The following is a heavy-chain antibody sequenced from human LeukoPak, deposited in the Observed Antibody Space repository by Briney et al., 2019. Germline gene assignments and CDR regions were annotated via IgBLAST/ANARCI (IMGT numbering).Heavy chain of an antibody. CDR1: GGSITSGGYY. V-gene: IGHV4-34*01. D-gene: IGHD6-6*01. CDR3: ARAYSSSGYNWFDP. J-gene: IGHJ5*02. Sequence: PSETLSLTCTVSGGSITSGGYYWTWIRQPPGKGLEWIGEINHSGSTNYNPSLKSRVTISVDTSKNQFSLKLSSVTAADTAVYYCARAYSSSGYNWFDPWGQGTLVTVSS. CDR2: INHSGST.